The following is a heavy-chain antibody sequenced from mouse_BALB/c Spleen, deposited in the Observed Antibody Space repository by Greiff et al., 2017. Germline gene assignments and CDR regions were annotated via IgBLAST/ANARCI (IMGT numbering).Heavy chain of an antibody. CDR1: GFTFSSFG. J-gene: IGHJ4*01. V-gene: IGHV5-17*02. CDR3: ARRDDYDEGYAMDY. CDR2: ISSGSSTI. Sequence: EVKLVESGGGLVQPGGSRKLSCAASGFTFSSFGMHWVRQAPEKGLEWVAYISSGSSTIYYADTVKGRFTISRDNPKNTLFLQMTSLRSEDTAMYYCARRDDYDEGYAMDYWGQGTSVTVSS. D-gene: IGHD2-4*01.